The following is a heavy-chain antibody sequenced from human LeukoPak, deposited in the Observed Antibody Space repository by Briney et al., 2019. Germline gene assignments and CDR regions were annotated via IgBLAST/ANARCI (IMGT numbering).Heavy chain of an antibody. CDR2: IKSDGSEK. Sequence: ETLSLTCAVSGGSISSGGYSWSWVRQTPGRGLEWVANIKSDGSEKYYVDSVRGRFTISRDDAQNSLYLQMNSLRAEDTAVYYCARGASNLAYWGQGTLVTVS. V-gene: IGHV3-7*03. CDR3: ARGASNLAY. D-gene: IGHD2-2*01. CDR1: GGSISSGGYS. J-gene: IGHJ4*02.